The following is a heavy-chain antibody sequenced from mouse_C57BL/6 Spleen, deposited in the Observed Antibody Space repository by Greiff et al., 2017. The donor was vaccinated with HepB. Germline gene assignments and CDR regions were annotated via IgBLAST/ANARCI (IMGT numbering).Heavy chain of an antibody. V-gene: IGHV1-62-2*01. CDR2: FYPGSGSI. CDR1: GYTFTEYT. D-gene: IGHD2-5*01. J-gene: IGHJ3*01. CDR3: ARHEEAYYSNPATWVFAY. Sequence: QVQLQQSGAELVKPGASVKLSCKASGYTFTEYTIHWVKQRSGQGLEWIGWFYPGSGSIKYNEKFKDKATLTADKSSSTVYMELSRLTSEDSEVYFCARHEEAYYSNPATWVFAYWGQGTLVTVSA.